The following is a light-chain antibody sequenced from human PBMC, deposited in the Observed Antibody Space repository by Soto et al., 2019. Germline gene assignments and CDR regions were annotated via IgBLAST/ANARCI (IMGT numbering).Light chain of an antibody. CDR3: CSLTSTTSFV. V-gene: IGLV2-14*03. CDR2: DVS. Sequence: QSALTQPASVSGSPGQSITISCTGTRNDVGGYNYVSWFQQHPGKAPKFMIYDVSHRSSGVSNRFSGSTSGNTASLTISGLQVEDEADYYCCSLTSTTSFVFGTGTKLTVL. CDR1: RNDVGGYNY. J-gene: IGLJ1*01.